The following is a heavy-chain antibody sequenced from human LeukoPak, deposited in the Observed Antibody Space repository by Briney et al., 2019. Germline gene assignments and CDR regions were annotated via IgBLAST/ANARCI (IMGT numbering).Heavy chain of an antibody. CDR2: IYYSGST. CDR3: AGALVDTAMVIFDY. V-gene: IGHV4-59*01. CDR1: GGSISSYY. Sequence: SETLSLTCTVSGGSISSYYWSWIRQPPGKGLEWIGYIYYSGSTNYNPSLKSRVTISVDTSKNQFSLKLSSVTAADTAVYYCAGALVDTAMVIFDYWGQGTLVTVSS. D-gene: IGHD5-18*01. J-gene: IGHJ4*02.